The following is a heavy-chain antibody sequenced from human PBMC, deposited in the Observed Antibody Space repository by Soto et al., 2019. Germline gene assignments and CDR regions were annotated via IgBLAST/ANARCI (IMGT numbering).Heavy chain of an antibody. CDR3: VRVPPARFYERGPFDS. CDR1: GFTYTSHD. J-gene: IGHJ4*02. D-gene: IGHD5-12*01. CDR2: IGATGDT. V-gene: IGHV3-13*01. Sequence: DVELVKSWGGLVQTGGSLRLACAASGFTYTSHDLHWVRRATGRGLEWVSAIGATGDTHYADSVRGRFTISRENTFNTMYLQMNSLRAEDTAVYYCVRVPPARFYERGPFDSWGQGALVTVSS.